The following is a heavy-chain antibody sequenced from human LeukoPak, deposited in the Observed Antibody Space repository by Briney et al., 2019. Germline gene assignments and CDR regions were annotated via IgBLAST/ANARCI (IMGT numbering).Heavy chain of an antibody. J-gene: IGHJ3*02. CDR3: ARERWNSEAFDI. CDR2: LNGDGSST. D-gene: IGHD1-7*01. Sequence: GGSPRLSCAASGFSFSSYWMHWVHQAPGKGLVWVSRLNGDGSSTSYLDSVRGRLTISRDNTKNTLYLHMNSLRAEDTGVYYCARERWNSEAFDIWGQGTVVTVSS. V-gene: IGHV3-74*01. CDR1: GFSFSSYW.